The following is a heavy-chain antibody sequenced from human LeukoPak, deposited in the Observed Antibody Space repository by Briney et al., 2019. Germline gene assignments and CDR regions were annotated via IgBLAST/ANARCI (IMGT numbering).Heavy chain of an antibody. D-gene: IGHD6-13*01. CDR1: GGSISSYY. V-gene: IGHV4-4*07. CDR3: ARQGPSSSWNEDDY. J-gene: IGHJ4*02. CDR2: IYTSGST. Sequence: SETLSLTCTVSGGSISSYYWSWIRQPAGKGLEWIGRIYTSGSTNYNPSLKSRVTMSVDTSKNQFSLKLSSVTAADTAVYYCARQGPSSSWNEDDYWGQGTLVTVSS.